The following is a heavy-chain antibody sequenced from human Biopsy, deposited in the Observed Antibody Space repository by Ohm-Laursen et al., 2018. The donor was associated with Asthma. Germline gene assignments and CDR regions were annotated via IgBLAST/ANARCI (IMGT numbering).Heavy chain of an antibody. J-gene: IGHJ6*02. CDR1: GYTFNSAG. CDR2: TSVYNGNT. Sequence: ASVKVSCKTSGYTFNSAGIAWVRQAPGQGLEWMGWTSVYNGNTKVAQKLQDRVTMITGTSTSTAYMELRSLRSDDTAVYFCARAVDYSHYYGIDVWGQGTTVTVS. D-gene: IGHD3-10*01. CDR3: ARAVDYSHYYGIDV. V-gene: IGHV1-18*01.